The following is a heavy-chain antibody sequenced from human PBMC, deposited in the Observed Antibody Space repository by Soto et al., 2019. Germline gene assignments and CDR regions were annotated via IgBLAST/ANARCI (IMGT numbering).Heavy chain of an antibody. CDR3: TKEKSVMYSGYDAFDI. CDR2: ISSSGTI. V-gene: IGHV3-48*03. D-gene: IGHD5-12*01. J-gene: IGHJ3*02. CDR1: GFTFRSYE. Sequence: PGVYLRLSWAASGFTFRSYEVDWVRPAPGKGLEWVAYISSSGTILYADSVKGRFTISRDNADNSLYLQMNSLRAEDTALYYCTKEKSVMYSGYDAFDIWGRGTMVTVSS.